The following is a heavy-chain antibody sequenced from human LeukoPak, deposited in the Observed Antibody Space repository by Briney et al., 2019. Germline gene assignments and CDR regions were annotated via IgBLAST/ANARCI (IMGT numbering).Heavy chain of an antibody. CDR2: ISSSGSTI. CDR3: ASGFGELPLYYYYGMDV. D-gene: IGHD3-10*01. V-gene: IGHV3-48*03. Sequence: GGSLRLSCAASGFTFSSYGMNWVRQAPGKGLEWVSYISSSGSTIYYADSVKGRFTISRDNAKNSLYLQMNSLRAEDTAVYYCASGFGELPLYYYYGMDVWGKGTTVTVSS. CDR1: GFTFSSYG. J-gene: IGHJ6*04.